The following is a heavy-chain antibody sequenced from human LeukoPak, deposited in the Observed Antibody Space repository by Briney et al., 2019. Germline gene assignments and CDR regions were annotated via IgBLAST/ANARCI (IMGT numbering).Heavy chain of an antibody. CDR1: GGSISSSSYY. V-gene: IGHV4-39*01. CDR2: IYYSGST. Sequence: SETLSLTCTVSGGSISSSSYYWGWIRQPPGKGLEWIGSIYYSGSTYYNPSLKSRVTISVDTSKNQFSLKLSSVTAADTAVYYCARGTAPRSQNDAFDIWGQGTMVTVSS. CDR3: ARGTAPRSQNDAFDI. J-gene: IGHJ3*02. D-gene: IGHD1-1*01.